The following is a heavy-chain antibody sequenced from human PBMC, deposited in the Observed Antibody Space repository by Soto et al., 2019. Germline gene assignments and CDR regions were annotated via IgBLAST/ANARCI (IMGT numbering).Heavy chain of an antibody. CDR2: IYYSGST. J-gene: IGHJ5*02. CDR3: ASQYYDSSKWFGP. Sequence: SETLSLTCTVSGGSISSGGYYWSWIRQHPGKGLEWIGYIYYSGSTYYNPSLKSRVTISVDTSKNQFSLKLSSVTAADTAVYYCASQYYDSSKWFGPWGQGTLVTVSS. D-gene: IGHD3-22*01. V-gene: IGHV4-31*03. CDR1: GGSISSGGYY.